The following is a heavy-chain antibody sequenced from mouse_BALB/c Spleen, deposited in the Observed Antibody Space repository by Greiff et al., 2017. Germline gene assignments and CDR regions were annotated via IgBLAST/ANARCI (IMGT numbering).Heavy chain of an antibody. CDR3: ARQGRLLREAMDY. CDR1: GYTFTSYW. Sequence: VQLQQPGAELVKPGASVKLSCKASGYTFTSYWMHWVKQRPGQGLEWIGEINPSNGRTNYNEKFKSKATLTVDKSSSTAYMQLSSLTSEDSAVYYCARQGRLLREAMDYWGQGTSVTVSS. D-gene: IGHD2-3*01. J-gene: IGHJ4*01. CDR2: INPSNGRT. V-gene: IGHV1S81*02.